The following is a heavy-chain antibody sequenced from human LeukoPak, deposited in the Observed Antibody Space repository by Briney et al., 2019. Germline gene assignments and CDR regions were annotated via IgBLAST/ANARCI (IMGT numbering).Heavy chain of an antibody. D-gene: IGHD3-10*01. Sequence: SVKVSCKASGGTFSSYAISWVRQAPGQGLEWMGRIIPILGIANYAQKFQGRVTITADKSTSTAYMELSSLRSEDTAVYYCANSYYYGAGRPSVDDYWGQGTLVTVSS. CDR3: ANSYYYGAGRPSVDDY. V-gene: IGHV1-69*04. CDR1: GGTFSSYA. J-gene: IGHJ4*02. CDR2: IIPILGIA.